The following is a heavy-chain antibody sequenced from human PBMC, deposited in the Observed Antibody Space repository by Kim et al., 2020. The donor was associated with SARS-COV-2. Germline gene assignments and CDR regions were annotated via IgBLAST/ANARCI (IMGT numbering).Heavy chain of an antibody. CDR3: ARDLLTGLDS. J-gene: IGHJ4*02. Sequence: TYHPSLTRRVTISVDTSKNHFSLKPSSVTAADTAVYYCARDLLTGLDSWGQGTLVTVSS. V-gene: IGHV4-59*01.